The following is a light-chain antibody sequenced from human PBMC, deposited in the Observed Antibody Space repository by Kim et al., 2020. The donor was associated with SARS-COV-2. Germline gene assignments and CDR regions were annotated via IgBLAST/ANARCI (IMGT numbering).Light chain of an antibody. V-gene: IGKV3D-20*01. Sequence: EIVLTQSPATLSLSPGERATLSCGASQTVSNSYLAWYQQKPGLAPRLLIYDASNRATGIPDRFSGSGSGTDFTLTISRLEPEDFAVYYCQQYGTSPRTFGQGTKVDIK. CDR3: QQYGTSPRT. CDR1: QTVSNSY. CDR2: DAS. J-gene: IGKJ1*01.